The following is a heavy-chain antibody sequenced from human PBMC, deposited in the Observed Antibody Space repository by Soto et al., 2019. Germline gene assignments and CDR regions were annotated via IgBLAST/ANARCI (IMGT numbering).Heavy chain of an antibody. D-gene: IGHD2-2*01. Sequence: QITLKESGPTLVKPTQTLTLTCTFSGFSLSTSGVGVGWIRQPPGKALEWLALIYWDDDKRYSPSLKSRLTITKDTXXNXAXPTMTNMDPVDTATYYCAHSGEYCSSTRCYANWFAPWGQGTLVTVSS. CDR2: IYWDDDK. V-gene: IGHV2-5*02. CDR1: GFSLSTSGVG. J-gene: IGHJ5*02. CDR3: AHSGEYCSSTRCYANWFAP.